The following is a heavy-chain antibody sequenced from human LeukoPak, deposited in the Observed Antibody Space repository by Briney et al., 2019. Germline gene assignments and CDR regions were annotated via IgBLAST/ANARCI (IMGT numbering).Heavy chain of an antibody. CDR3: ARGPDHYWYFDL. CDR1: GGTFSSYA. J-gene: IGHJ2*01. V-gene: IGHV1-69*13. CDR2: IIPIFGTA. Sequence: SVKVSCKASGGTFSSYAISWVRQAPGQGLEWMGGIIPIFGTANYAQKFQGRVTITADESTSTAYMELSSLRSEDTAVYYCARGPDHYWYFDLWGRGTLVTVSS.